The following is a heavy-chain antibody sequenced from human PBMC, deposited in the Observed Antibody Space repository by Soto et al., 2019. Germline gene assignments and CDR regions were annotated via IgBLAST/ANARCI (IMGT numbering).Heavy chain of an antibody. Sequence: SETLSLTCTVSGGSISSSSCYCGWIRRPPGKGLEWIGSIYYSGSTYYNPSLKSRVTISVDTSKNQFSLKLSSVTAADTAVYYCARQEGYYGSGSYYNVRYGNYYHYMDVWGKGTTVTVSS. J-gene: IGHJ6*03. D-gene: IGHD3-10*01. CDR1: GGSISSSSCY. CDR3: ARQEGYYGSGSYYNVRYGNYYHYMDV. CDR2: IYYSGST. V-gene: IGHV4-39*01.